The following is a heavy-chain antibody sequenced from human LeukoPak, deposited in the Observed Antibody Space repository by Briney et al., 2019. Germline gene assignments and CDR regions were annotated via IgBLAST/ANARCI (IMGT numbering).Heavy chain of an antibody. CDR1: GFTFSSYG. V-gene: IGHV3-30*18. CDR2: ISYDGSNK. CDR3: AKDGGVSRDSSGCFWWGNLDY. J-gene: IGHJ4*02. Sequence: GRSLRLSCAASGFTFSSYGMHWVRQAPGKGLEWVAVISYDGSNKYYGDSVKGRFSISRDNSKNTLYLQMNSLRAEDTAVYYCAKDGGVSRDSSGCFWWGNLDYWGQGTLVTVSS. D-gene: IGHD3-22*01.